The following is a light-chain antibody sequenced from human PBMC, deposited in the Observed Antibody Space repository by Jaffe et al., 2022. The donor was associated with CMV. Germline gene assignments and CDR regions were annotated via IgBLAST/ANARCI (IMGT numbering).Light chain of an antibody. V-gene: IGKV1-39*01. CDR2: ASS. Sequence: DIQMTQSPSSLSASVGDRVTITCRASQSISNTKLNWYQQKSGKAPDVLIYASSNLQSGVPSRFRGSGSGTEFTLTISNLQPEDFTTYYCQQSVTFPYTFGQGTKVEI. J-gene: IGKJ2*01. CDR1: QSISNT. CDR3: QQSVTFPYT.